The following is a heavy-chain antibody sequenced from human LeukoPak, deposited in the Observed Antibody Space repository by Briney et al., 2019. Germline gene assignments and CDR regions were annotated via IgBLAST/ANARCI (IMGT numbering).Heavy chain of an antibody. CDR2: MSYDGSHK. J-gene: IGHJ4*02. V-gene: IGHV3-30*04. CDR3: ARDVGGYAFDY. CDR1: GFTFSSYT. D-gene: IGHD5-12*01. Sequence: GASLRLSCVASGFTFSSYTLHWVRQAPGKGLEWVAVMSYDGSHKFHADSVKGRFTISRDNSKNTLYLQMNSLRAEDTAIYFCARDVGGYAFDYWGQGTLVTVSS.